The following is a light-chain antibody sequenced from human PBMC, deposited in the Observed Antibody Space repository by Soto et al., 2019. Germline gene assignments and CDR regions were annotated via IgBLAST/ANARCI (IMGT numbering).Light chain of an antibody. CDR2: EVT. Sequence: QSALTQPASVSGSPGQSITISCTGTSSDVGGYNFVSWYQQHPGKAPKLMIYEVTNRPSGVSNRFSGSKSGNTASLTISGLQAEDEADYYCNSYAGSITLVFGGGTKLTVL. CDR3: NSYAGSITLV. V-gene: IGLV2-14*01. CDR1: SSDVGGYNF. J-gene: IGLJ2*01.